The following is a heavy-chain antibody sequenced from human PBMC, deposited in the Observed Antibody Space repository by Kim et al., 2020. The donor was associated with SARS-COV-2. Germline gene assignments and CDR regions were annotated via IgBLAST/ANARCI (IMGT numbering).Heavy chain of an antibody. J-gene: IGHJ2*01. CDR3: ARFSGPFDL. Sequence: SETLSLTCTVSGGSISYYYWNWIRQPPGKGPEWVGFIHYSGSANYNPSLESRVSMSIDMSKNQFSLKLTSVTAADTAVYYCARFSGPFDLWGRGTLAT. CDR2: IHYSGSA. CDR1: GGSISYYY. V-gene: IGHV4-59*08. D-gene: IGHD1-26*01.